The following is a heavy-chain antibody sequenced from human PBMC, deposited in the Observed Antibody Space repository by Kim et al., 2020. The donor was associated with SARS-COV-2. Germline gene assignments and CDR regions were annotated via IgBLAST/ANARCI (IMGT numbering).Heavy chain of an antibody. Sequence: GGSLRLSCAGSGFTFSSYWMSWVRQAPGKGLEWVANIKQDGSEKYYVDSVKGRFTISRDNAKNSLYLQMNSLRAEDTAVYYCAREKYYDFWSGYYSYYYGMDVWGQGTTVTVSS. CDR2: IKQDGSEK. CDR1: GFTFSSYW. D-gene: IGHD3-3*01. J-gene: IGHJ6*02. V-gene: IGHV3-7*01. CDR3: AREKYYDFWSGYYSYYYGMDV.